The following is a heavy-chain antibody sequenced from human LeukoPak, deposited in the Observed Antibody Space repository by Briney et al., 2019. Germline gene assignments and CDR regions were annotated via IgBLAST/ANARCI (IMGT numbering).Heavy chain of an antibody. CDR1: GFTFSSYA. V-gene: IGHV3-30-3*01. Sequence: GRSLRLSCAASGFTFSSYAMHWVRQAPGKGLEWVAVISYDGSNKYYADSVKGRFTISRDNSKNTLYLQMNSLRAEGTAVYYCARGRGSGSYYNSPGWFDPWGQGTLVTVSS. J-gene: IGHJ5*02. CDR3: ARGRGSGSYYNSPGWFDP. CDR2: ISYDGSNK. D-gene: IGHD3-10*01.